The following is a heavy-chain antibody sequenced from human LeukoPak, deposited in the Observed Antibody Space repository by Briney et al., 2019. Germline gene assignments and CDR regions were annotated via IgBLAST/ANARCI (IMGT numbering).Heavy chain of an antibody. D-gene: IGHD6-19*01. J-gene: IGHJ6*03. V-gene: IGHV1-18*01. Sequence: ASVKVSCKASGYTFTSYGISWVRQAPGQGLEWMGWISAYNGNTNYAQKLQGRVTMTTDTSTSTAYMELRSLRSDDTAVYYCARDQIAVAGFHYYYYMDVWGKGTTVTVSS. CDR2: ISAYNGNT. CDR3: ARDQIAVAGFHYYYYMDV. CDR1: GYTFTSYG.